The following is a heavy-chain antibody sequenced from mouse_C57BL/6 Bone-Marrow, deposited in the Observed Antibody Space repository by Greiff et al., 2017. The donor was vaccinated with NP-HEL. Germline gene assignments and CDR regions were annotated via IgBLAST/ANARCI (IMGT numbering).Heavy chain of an antibody. CDR1: GFTFTDYY. CDR3: ARYRWVLPGNYFDD. CDR2: IRNKANGYTT. J-gene: IGHJ2*01. Sequence: EVQGVESGGGLVQPGGSLSLSCAASGFTFTDYYMSWVRQPPGKALEWLGFIRNKANGYTTDYSASVKGRFTISRDNSQSILYLQMNAPRAEDSATYYGARYRWVLPGNYFDDWGQGTTLTVSS. D-gene: IGHD2-3*01. V-gene: IGHV7-3*01.